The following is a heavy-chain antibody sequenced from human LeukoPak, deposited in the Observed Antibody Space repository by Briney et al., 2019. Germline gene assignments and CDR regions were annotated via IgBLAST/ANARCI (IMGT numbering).Heavy chain of an antibody. J-gene: IGHJ5*02. CDR3: ARVPGPNWFGP. CDR2: IYYSGST. V-gene: IGHV4-59*08. CDR1: GGSISTYY. Sequence: SETLSLTCTVSGGSISTYYWSWIRQPPGKGLEWIGYIYYSGSTNHNPSLKSRVTISVDTSKNQFSLRLSSVTAADTAMYYCARVPGPNWFGPWGQGTLVTVSS.